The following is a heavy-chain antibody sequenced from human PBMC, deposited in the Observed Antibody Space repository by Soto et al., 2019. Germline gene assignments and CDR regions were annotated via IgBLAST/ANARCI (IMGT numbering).Heavy chain of an antibody. D-gene: IGHD3-22*01. CDR2: IYPGDSDT. CDR3: ARPLYYDSSGYYPKYDYYYGMDV. J-gene: IGHJ6*02. CDR1: GYSFTSYW. Sequence: GESLKISCKGSGYSFTSYWIGWVRQMPGKGLEWMGIIYPGDSDTRYSPSFQGQVTISADKSISTAYLQWSSLKASDTAMYYCARPLYYDSSGYYPKYDYYYGMDVWGQGTTVTVSS. V-gene: IGHV5-51*01.